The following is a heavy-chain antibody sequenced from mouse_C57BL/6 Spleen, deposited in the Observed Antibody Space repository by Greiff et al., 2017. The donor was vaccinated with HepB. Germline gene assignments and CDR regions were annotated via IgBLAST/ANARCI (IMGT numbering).Heavy chain of an antibody. Sequence: VQLQQPGAELVMPGASVKLSCKASGYTFTSYWMHWVKQRPGQGLEWIGEIDPSDSYTNYNQKFKGKSTLTVAKSSSTAYMLLSSLTSEDYAVYYCARELGRGYYFDDWGQGTTLTVSS. J-gene: IGHJ2*01. CDR2: IDPSDSYT. CDR3: ARELGRGYYFDD. V-gene: IGHV1-69*01. CDR1: GYTFTSYW. D-gene: IGHD4-1*01.